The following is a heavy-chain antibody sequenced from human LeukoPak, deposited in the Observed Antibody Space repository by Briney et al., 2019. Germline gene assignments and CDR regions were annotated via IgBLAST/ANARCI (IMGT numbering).Heavy chain of an antibody. CDR3: ARESELRFDY. Sequence: SETLSLTCTVSGGSISSSSYYWGWIRQSPGKGLEWIGSFLYSGTTCYNPSLETRVTISVDTSKNQLSLKLTSVTAADTAVYYCARESELRFDYWGQGTLVTVSS. CDR1: GGSISSSSYY. CDR2: FLYSGTT. D-gene: IGHD1-26*01. J-gene: IGHJ4*02. V-gene: IGHV4-39*07.